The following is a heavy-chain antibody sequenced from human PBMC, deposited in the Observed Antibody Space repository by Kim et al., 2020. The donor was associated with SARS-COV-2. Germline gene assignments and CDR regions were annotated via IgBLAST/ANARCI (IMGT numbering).Heavy chain of an antibody. Sequence: ASVKVSCKASGYTFSSHGINWVRQAPGQGLEWMGWIDPNTRKPTYAQGFTGQFVFSLDTSVSTAYLQINILKAEDTAVYYCAKGARTGYYDFWGQGTLVTVSS. CDR2: IDPNTRKP. V-gene: IGHV7-4-1*02. CDR1: GYTFSSHG. CDR3: AKGARTGYYDF. J-gene: IGHJ4*02. D-gene: IGHD3-9*01.